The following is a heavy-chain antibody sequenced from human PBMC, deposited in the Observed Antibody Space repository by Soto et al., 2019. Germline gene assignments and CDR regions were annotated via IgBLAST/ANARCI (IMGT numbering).Heavy chain of an antibody. V-gene: IGHV1-18*01. CDR2: ISAHNGNS. CDR3: ARDWDFSGSWSPKHMDV. D-gene: IGHD3-10*01. Sequence: QVQLVQSGDEMRKPGASVKVSCQASGYTFSNYGVTWVRQARGQGLEWMGWISAHNGNSKYAQSLQGRLTLTTDTSTSTAYMELRSMRSDDTDVYYCARDWDFSGSWSPKHMDVWGKWTTVSVCS. J-gene: IGHJ6*03. CDR1: GYTFSNYG.